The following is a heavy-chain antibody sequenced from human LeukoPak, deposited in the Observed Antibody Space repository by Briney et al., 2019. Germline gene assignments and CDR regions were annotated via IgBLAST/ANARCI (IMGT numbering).Heavy chain of an antibody. CDR1: GFSLSNYW. D-gene: IGHD7-27*01. CDR3: ARGVWAPFDS. CDR2: IKQDGSEK. Sequence: GGSLRLSCAASGFSLSNYWMNWVRQAPGKGLEWVANIKQDGSEKNCVDSVKGRFSISRDNAKNSLILQMNSLRDEDTAVYYCARGVWAPFDSWGQGTLVSVSS. V-gene: IGHV3-7*01. J-gene: IGHJ4*02.